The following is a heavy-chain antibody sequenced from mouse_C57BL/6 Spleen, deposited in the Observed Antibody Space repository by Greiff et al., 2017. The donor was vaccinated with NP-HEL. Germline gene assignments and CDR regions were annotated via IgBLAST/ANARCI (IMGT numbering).Heavy chain of an antibody. CDR3: ASPLFQD. Sequence: EVQLQQSGAELVKPGASVKLSCTASGFNIKDYYMHWVKQRTEQGLEWIGRIDPEGGGTKYAPKFQGKATITADTSSNTADLQLSSLTSEDTAVYYCASPLFQDWGQGTKITVA. CDR1: GFNIKDYY. D-gene: IGHD3-2*02. CDR2: IDPEGGGT. J-gene: IGHJ2*01. V-gene: IGHV14-2*01.